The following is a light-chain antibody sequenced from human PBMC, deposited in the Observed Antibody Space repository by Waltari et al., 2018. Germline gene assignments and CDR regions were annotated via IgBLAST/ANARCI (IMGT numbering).Light chain of an antibody. J-gene: IGLJ3*02. CDR3: CSDAGRSTWV. Sequence: QSALTQPASVSGSPGQSITISCTGASTAVGDYNYVSWYQQIPGKAPKVILYDVTKRPSGVSNRCSGYKSGNSAALSISGREAEGEAHYYCCSDAGRSTWVFGGGTKVTVL. V-gene: IGLV2-14*03. CDR1: STAVGDYNY. CDR2: DVT.